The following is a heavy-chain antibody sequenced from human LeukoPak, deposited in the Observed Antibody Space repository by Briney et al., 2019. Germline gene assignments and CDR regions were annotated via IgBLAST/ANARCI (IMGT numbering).Heavy chain of an antibody. CDR2: IRYDGSNK. CDR1: GFTFSSYG. CDR3: AKRDCSGGSCYGGNWFDP. D-gene: IGHD2-15*01. J-gene: IGHJ5*02. V-gene: IGHV3-30*02. Sequence: PGESLKISCAASGFTFSSYGMHWVRQAPGKGLEWVAFIRYDGSNKYYADSVKGRFTISRDNSKNTLYLQMNSLRAEDTAVYYCAKRDCSGGSCYGGNWFDPWGQGTLVTVSS.